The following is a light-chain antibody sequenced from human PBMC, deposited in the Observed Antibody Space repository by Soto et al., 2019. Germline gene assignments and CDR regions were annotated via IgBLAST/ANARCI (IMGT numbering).Light chain of an antibody. CDR2: GNS. J-gene: IGLJ2*01. CDR3: QSYDSSLSGYVV. Sequence: QSVLTQPPSVSGAPGQRVTISCTGSSSNIGAGYDVHWYQQLPGTAPKLLIYGNSNRPSGVPDRFSGSKSGTSASLAITGLEAEDEAEYYSQSYDSSLSGYVVFGGGTQLTVL. CDR1: SSNIGAGYD. V-gene: IGLV1-40*01.